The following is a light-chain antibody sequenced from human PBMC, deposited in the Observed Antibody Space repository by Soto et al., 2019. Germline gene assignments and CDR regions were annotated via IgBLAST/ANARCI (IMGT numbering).Light chain of an antibody. CDR3: QQYNDWPLPT. CDR2: GAS. CDR1: HSVFTN. J-gene: IGKJ4*01. V-gene: IGKV3-15*01. Sequence: EIVMTQSPATLFVSPGERVTLSCRASHSVFTNLAWYQHKPGQAPRLLIYGASTRAAGIPARVSGSGCGTGFALTISSLQSEDFEFYYCQQYNDWPLPTFGGGTKVEIK.